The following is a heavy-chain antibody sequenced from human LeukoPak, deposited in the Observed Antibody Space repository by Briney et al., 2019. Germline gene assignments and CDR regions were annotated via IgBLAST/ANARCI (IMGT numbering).Heavy chain of an antibody. V-gene: IGHV4-39*01. Sequence: PSETLSLTCTVSGGSHSSGTYCWGWIRQPPGKGLEWIGDICYSGSTYYNPPLKSRVTISVDTSKNQFSLNVNSVTAADTALYYCARRSDSTFDYWGQGTLVTVSS. CDR1: GGSHSSGTYC. CDR2: ICYSGST. D-gene: IGHD6-19*01. CDR3: ARRSDSTFDY. J-gene: IGHJ4*02.